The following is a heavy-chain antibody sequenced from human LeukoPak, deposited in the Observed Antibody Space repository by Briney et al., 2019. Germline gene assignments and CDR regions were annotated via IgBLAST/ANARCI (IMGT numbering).Heavy chain of an antibody. J-gene: IGHJ4*02. CDR2: LYSGGST. CDR3: AKGHYYDSSGYYDY. Sequence: GGSLRLSCVVSGFTVSSNYMNWVRQAPGKGLEWVAALYSGGSTYYADSVKGRFTISRDNLKNTLYLQMNSLGAEDTAVYYCAKGHYYDSSGYYDYWGQGTLVTVSS. D-gene: IGHD3-22*01. CDR1: GFTVSSNY. V-gene: IGHV3-66*01.